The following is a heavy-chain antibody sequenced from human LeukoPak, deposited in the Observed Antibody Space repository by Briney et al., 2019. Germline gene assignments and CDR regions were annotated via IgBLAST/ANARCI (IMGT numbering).Heavy chain of an antibody. CDR2: INPNSGGT. CDR1: GYTFTGYY. D-gene: IGHD3-22*01. Sequence: ASVKVSCKASGYTFTGYYMHWVRQAPGQGLEWMGWINPNSGGTNYAQKSQGRVTMTRDTSISTAYMELSRLRSDDTAVYYCARVITLYYDSSGYYYTLGYWGQGTLVTVSS. V-gene: IGHV1-2*02. CDR3: ARVITLYYDSSGYYYTLGY. J-gene: IGHJ4*02.